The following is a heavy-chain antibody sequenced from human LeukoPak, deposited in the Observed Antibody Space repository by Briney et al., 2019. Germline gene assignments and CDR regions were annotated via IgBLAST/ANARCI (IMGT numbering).Heavy chain of an antibody. Sequence: GGSLRLSCAASGFDFSSYGMHWVRQAPGKGLEWVAYIHYDSTTEDYADSVQGRFTITRDNSKNTLYLRMNRLRAEDTAVYYCARGDWYFDLWGRGTLATVSS. V-gene: IGHV3-30*02. J-gene: IGHJ2*01. CDR1: GFDFSSYG. CDR2: IHYDSTTE. CDR3: ARGDWYFDL.